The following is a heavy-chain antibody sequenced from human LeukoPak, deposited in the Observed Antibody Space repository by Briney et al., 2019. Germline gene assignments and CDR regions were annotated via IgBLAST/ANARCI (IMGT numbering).Heavy chain of an antibody. CDR3: ARGMAPNSRLRFQF. Sequence: SETLSLTCAVYGGSFSGYYCSWIRQPPGKGLEWIGDINHSGSTNYNPSLKSRVTISVDTSKNQISLRLSSVTAADTAVYYCARGMAPNSRLRFQFWGQGSLVTVSS. D-gene: IGHD2-8*01. V-gene: IGHV4-34*01. CDR1: GGSFSGYY. CDR2: INHSGST. J-gene: IGHJ1*01.